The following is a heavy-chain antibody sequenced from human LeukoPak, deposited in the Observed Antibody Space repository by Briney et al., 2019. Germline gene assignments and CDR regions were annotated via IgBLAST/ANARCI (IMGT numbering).Heavy chain of an antibody. CDR1: GYTFTSYY. D-gene: IGHD3-10*01. Sequence: ASVKVSCKASGYTFTSYYMHWVRQAPGQGLEWMGWISAYNGNTNYAQKLQDRVTMTEDTSTDTAYMELSSLRSKDTAVYYCATDNPPDYGAEAVRGVIFDYWGQGTLVTVSS. CDR2: ISAYNGNT. J-gene: IGHJ4*02. CDR3: ATDNPPDYGAEAVRGVIFDY. V-gene: IGHV1-18*04.